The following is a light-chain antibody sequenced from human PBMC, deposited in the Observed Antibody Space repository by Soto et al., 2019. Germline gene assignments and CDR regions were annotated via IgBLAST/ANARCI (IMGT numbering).Light chain of an antibody. CDR1: SSNIGAAYD. Sequence: QSVLTQPPSMSGAPGQRVTISCTGSSSNIGAAYDVHWYQHLPGTAPKLLIYGNTNRPSGVPDRFSGSKSGTSASLAITGLQAEDEADYYCQSHDSSLNSWLFGGGTKLTVL. V-gene: IGLV1-40*01. CDR3: QSHDSSLNSWL. CDR2: GNT. J-gene: IGLJ3*02.